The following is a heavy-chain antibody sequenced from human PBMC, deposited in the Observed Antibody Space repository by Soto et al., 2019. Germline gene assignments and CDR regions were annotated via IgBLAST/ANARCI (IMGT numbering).Heavy chain of an antibody. J-gene: IGHJ5*02. D-gene: IGHD4-17*01. Sequence: QVQLQQWGAGLLKPSETLSLTCAVYGGSFSGYYWSWIRQPPGKGLEWIGEINHSGSTNYNPSLKSRVTISVDPSKTQFSLKLSSVTAAATAVYYCAVGTTGGDYVRAWFDPWGQGTLVTVSS. CDR2: INHSGST. CDR1: GGSFSGYY. V-gene: IGHV4-34*01. CDR3: AVGTTGGDYVRAWFDP.